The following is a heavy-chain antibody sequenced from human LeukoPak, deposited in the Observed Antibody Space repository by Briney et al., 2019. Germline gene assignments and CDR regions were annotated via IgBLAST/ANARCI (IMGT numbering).Heavy chain of an antibody. CDR1: GFTFSSYA. J-gene: IGHJ4*02. CDR2: ISYDGSNK. CDR3: ARDDSTYYDFWSGYLI. Sequence: PGRSLRLSCVASGFTFSSYAMHWVRQAPGKGLEWVAVISYDGSNKYYADSVKGRFTISRDNSKNTLYLQMNSLRAEDTAVYYCARDDSTYYDFWSGYLIWGQGTLVTVSS. V-gene: IGHV3-30*04. D-gene: IGHD3-3*01.